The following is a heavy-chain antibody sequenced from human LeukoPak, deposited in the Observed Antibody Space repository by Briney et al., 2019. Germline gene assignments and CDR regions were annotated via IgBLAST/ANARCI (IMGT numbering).Heavy chain of an antibody. J-gene: IGHJ5*02. D-gene: IGHD4-23*01. CDR1: GGSMSGYY. CDR2: IYSTGTN. V-gene: IGHV4-4*07. CDR3: ARVGGNSESYGWFDP. Sequence: SETLSLTCTVSGGSMSGYYWSWIRQSAGKGLEWIGHIYSTGTNNYNPSLRSRVTLSADTSKNQFSLKLRSVTAADTAVYYCARVGGNSESYGWFDPWGQGSLVTVSS.